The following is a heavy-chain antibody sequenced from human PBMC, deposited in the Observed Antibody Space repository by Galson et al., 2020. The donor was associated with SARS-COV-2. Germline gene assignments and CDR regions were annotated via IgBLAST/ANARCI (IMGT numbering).Heavy chain of an antibody. J-gene: IGHJ5*02. CDR2: IYYSGST. CDR1: GGSISSSSYY. V-gene: IGHV4-39*01. D-gene: IGHD3-10*01. CDR3: ARHYQAVWCGESILDWFDP. Sequence: SETLSLTCTVSGGSISSSSYYWGWIRQPPGKGLEWIGSIYYSGSTYYNPSLKSRVTISVDTSKNQFSLKLSSVTAADTAVYYCARHYQAVWCGESILDWFDPWGQGTLVTVSS.